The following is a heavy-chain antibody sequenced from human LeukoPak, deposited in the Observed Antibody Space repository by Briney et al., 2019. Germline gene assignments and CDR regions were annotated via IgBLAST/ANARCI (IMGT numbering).Heavy chain of an antibody. Sequence: SETLSLTCTVSGGSISSSSYSWGWIRQPPGKGLEWIGSIYYSGSTYYNPSLKSRVTISVDTSKNQFSLKLSSVTAADTAVYYCAKYYYDSSGYYYAIDYWGQGTLVTVSS. V-gene: IGHV4-39*01. CDR2: IYYSGST. CDR3: AKYYYDSSGYYYAIDY. CDR1: GGSISSSSYS. D-gene: IGHD3-22*01. J-gene: IGHJ4*02.